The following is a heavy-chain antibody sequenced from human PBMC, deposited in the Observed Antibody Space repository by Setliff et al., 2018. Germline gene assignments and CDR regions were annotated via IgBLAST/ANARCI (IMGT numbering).Heavy chain of an antibody. D-gene: IGHD1-1*01. J-gene: IGHJ4*02. CDR3: ARGPNWEFIQL. Sequence: SETLSLTCAVSGGSLSDYYWCWFRQPPGKGLEWIGEVSHRGSTNYNPSLKSRVTISADTSKNHFSLQLSSLTAADTAGYYCARGPNWEFIQLWGQGTQVTVSS. CDR1: GGSLSDYY. CDR2: VSHRGST. V-gene: IGHV4-34*01.